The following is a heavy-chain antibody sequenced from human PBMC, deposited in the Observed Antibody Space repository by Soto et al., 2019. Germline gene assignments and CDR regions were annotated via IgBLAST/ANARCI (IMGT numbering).Heavy chain of an antibody. CDR2: IYSGDST. Sequence: EVQLVESGGGLIQPGGSLRLSCAASGFTVSSNYMSWVRQAPGKGLEWVSVIYSGDSTYYADSVKGRFTISRDNSKNTLYLQMNSLRAEDTAVYYCARDRDSGSYYFDYWGQGTLVTVSS. V-gene: IGHV3-53*01. CDR3: ARDRDSGSYYFDY. CDR1: GFTVSSNY. D-gene: IGHD1-26*01. J-gene: IGHJ4*02.